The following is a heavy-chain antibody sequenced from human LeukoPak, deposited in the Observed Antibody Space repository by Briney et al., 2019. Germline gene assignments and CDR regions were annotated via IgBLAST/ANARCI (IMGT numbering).Heavy chain of an antibody. CDR3: ARGGRDGYSLYPFDY. V-gene: IGHV4-59*08. CDR1: GGSISSYY. CDR2: IYYSGST. J-gene: IGHJ4*02. D-gene: IGHD5-24*01. Sequence: SETLSLTCTVSGGSISSYYWSWIRQPPGKGLEWIGYIYYSGSTNYNPSLKSRVTISVDTSKNQFSLKLRSVTAADTAVHYCARGGRDGYSLYPFDYWGQGTLVTVSS.